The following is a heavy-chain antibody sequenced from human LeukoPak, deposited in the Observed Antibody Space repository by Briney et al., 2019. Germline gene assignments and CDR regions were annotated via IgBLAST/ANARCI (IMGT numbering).Heavy chain of an antibody. J-gene: IGHJ6*03. Sequence: ASVKVSCKASGYTFTGYYMHWVRQAPGQGLEWMGWISAYNGNTNYAQKLQGRVTMTTDTSTSTAYMELRSLRSDDTAVYYCAREGYYDFWSGYYTGIGYYYYYMDVWGKGTTVTVSS. CDR1: GYTFTGYY. V-gene: IGHV1-18*04. CDR2: ISAYNGNT. D-gene: IGHD3-3*01. CDR3: AREGYYDFWSGYYTGIGYYYYYMDV.